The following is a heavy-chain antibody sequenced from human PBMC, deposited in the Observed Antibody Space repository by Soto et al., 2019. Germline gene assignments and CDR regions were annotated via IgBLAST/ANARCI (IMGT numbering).Heavy chain of an antibody. J-gene: IGHJ5*02. V-gene: IGHV1-3*01. CDR1: GYTFTSYA. CDR3: ARAVAVAGRGPNWFDP. D-gene: IGHD6-19*01. CDR2: INAGNGNT. Sequence: ASVKVSCKASGYTFTSYAMHWVRQAPGQRLEWMGWINAGNGNTKYSQKFQGRVTITRDTSASTAYMELSSLRSEDTAVYYCARAVAVAGRGPNWFDPWGQGTLVTVSS.